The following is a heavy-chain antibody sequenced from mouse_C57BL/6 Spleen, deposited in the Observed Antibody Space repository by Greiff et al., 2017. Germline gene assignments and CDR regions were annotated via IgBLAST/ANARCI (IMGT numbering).Heavy chain of an antibody. CDR3: ARWGYDYDSWFAY. Sequence: VQLQESGTELVKPGASVKLSCKASGYTFTSYWMHWVKQRPGQGLEWIGNINPSNGGTIYNEKFKSKATLTVDKSSSTAYMQLSSLTSEDSAVYYCARWGYDYDSWFAYWGQGTLVTVSA. V-gene: IGHV1-53*01. J-gene: IGHJ3*01. CDR2: INPSNGGT. D-gene: IGHD2-4*01. CDR1: GYTFTSYW.